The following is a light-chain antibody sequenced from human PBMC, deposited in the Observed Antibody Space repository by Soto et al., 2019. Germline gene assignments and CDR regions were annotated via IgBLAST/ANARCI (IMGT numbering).Light chain of an antibody. CDR3: QKYDRAPFT. J-gene: IGKJ3*01. V-gene: IGKV1-27*01. Sequence: DIHRTHSPSSLSASVVYRVTITCRASQGISNYLAWYQQKPGKAPKLLIYAASTLQSGVPSRFSGSGSGTLFTLTINGLLPEDVATYYCQKYDRAPFTFGPGTKVDIK. CDR1: QGISNY. CDR2: AAS.